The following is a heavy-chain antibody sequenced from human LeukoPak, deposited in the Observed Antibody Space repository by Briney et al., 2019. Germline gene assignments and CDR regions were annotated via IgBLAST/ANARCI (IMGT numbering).Heavy chain of an antibody. CDR2: IYWDDDK. CDR3: RLTSYDAFDI. CDR1: GFSLSTSGVG. Sequence: SGPTLVNPTQTLTLTCTFSGFSLSTSGVGVGWIRQPPGKALEWLALIYWDDDKRYSPSLKSRLTITKDTSENQVVLTMTNMHPVDTATYFCRLTSYDAFDIWGQGTMVTVSS. D-gene: IGHD1-1*01. J-gene: IGHJ3*02. V-gene: IGHV2-5*02.